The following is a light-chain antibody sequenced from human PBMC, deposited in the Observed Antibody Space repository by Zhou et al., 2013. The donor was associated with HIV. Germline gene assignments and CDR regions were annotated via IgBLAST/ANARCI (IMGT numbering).Light chain of an antibody. J-gene: IGKJ2*01. CDR3: QQYDSSPSVHT. CDR1: QSVSSSY. V-gene: IGKV3-20*01. Sequence: EIVLTQSPGTLSLSPGERATLSCRASQSVSSSYLAWFQQKPGQAPRLLIYGASSRATGIPDRFSGSGSGTDFTLTISRLEPEDFAVYYCQQYDSSPSVHTFGQGTKLEIK. CDR2: GAS.